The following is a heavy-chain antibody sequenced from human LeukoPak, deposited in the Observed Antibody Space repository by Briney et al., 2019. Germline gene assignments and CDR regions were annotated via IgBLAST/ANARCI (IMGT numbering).Heavy chain of an antibody. J-gene: IGHJ6*02. V-gene: IGHV1-24*01. D-gene: IGHD5-18*01. Sequence: GGSLRLSCAASGFTFRNCAMSGVRQAPGKGLEWMGGFDPEDGETIYAQKFQGRVTMTEDTSTDTAYMELSSLRSEDTAVYYCATTSLSYSYGNRWYYYGMDVWGQGTTVTVSS. CDR2: FDPEDGET. CDR1: GFTFRNCA. CDR3: ATTSLSYSYGNRWYYYGMDV.